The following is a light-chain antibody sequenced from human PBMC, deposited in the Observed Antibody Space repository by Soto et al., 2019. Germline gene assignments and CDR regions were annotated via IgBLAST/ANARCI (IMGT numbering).Light chain of an antibody. J-gene: IGKJ1*01. CDR1: QSLLHSNGYTY. CDR2: LGS. CDR3: MQALRTPGT. V-gene: IGKV2-28*01. Sequence: DIVMTQSPLSLPVTPGEAASISCRSSQSLLHSNGYTYLDWYLQKPGQSPQLLIYLGSNRASGVPDRFSGSGSGADFTLTISRVEAEDVGVYYCMQALRTPGTFGPGTKVEIK.